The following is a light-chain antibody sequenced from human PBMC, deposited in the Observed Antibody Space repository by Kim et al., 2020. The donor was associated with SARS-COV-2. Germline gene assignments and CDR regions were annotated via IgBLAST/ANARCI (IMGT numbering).Light chain of an antibody. V-gene: IGLV3-19*01. Sequence: ALGQKVRITCQGASLRSYYATWNQQKPGQAPILVIYGKNNRPSGIPDRFSGSSSGNTASLTITGTQAGDEADYYCNSRDSNDNVVFGGGTKLTVL. CDR3: NSRDSNDNVV. CDR1: SLRSYY. CDR2: GKN. J-gene: IGLJ2*01.